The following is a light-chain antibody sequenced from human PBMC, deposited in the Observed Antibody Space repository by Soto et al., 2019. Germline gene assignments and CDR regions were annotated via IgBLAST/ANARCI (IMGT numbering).Light chain of an antibody. Sequence: EIVLTQSPATLSLSPGERATLSCRASQSVGSHLLWYQQKPGQAPRLLIFDASNRATGIPARFSGSGSGTDFALSISSLEPEDFATYYCQQSYSTPLTFGGGTKVEIK. CDR3: QQSYSTPLT. CDR2: DAS. CDR1: QSVGSH. V-gene: IGKV3-11*01. J-gene: IGKJ4*01.